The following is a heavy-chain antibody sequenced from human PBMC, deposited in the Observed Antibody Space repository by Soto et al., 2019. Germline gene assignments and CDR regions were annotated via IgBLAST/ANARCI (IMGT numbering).Heavy chain of an antibody. CDR3: AKEDSSSWWYGMDV. J-gene: IGHJ6*02. Sequence: HVQLVESGGGVVQPGRSLRLSCAASGFTFSNYGMHWVRQAPGKGLEWVAVISYDGSNKYYAGSVKGRFTISRDNSKNTLYLQMNSLRAEDTAVYYCAKEDSSSWWYGMDVWGQGTTVTVSS. D-gene: IGHD6-13*01. CDR1: GFTFSNYG. V-gene: IGHV3-30*18. CDR2: ISYDGSNK.